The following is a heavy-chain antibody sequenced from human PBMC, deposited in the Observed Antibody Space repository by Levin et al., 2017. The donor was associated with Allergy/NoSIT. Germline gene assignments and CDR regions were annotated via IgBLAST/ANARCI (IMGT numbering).Heavy chain of an antibody. CDR2: TSSDGSDK. CDR1: GFTFSSYA. J-gene: IGHJ4*02. Sequence: GGSLRLSCAASGFTFSSYAMHRVRQAPGKGLEWVTLTSSDGSDKDYADSVQGRFTISRDNSKNTLFLQMNSLRPEDTAVYYCAKDRQQWLVRIFDSWGQGTLVTVSS. D-gene: IGHD6-19*01. V-gene: IGHV3-30*18. CDR3: AKDRQQWLVRIFDS.